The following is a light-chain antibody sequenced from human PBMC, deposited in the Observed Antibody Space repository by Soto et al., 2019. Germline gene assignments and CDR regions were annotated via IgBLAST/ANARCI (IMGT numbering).Light chain of an antibody. CDR1: HDIGNS. CDR2: DAY. Sequence: DIQMTQSPPSLSASVGDRVPITCQASHDIGNSLNWYQDKPGQAPKLVIYDAYNLETGVPSTFSGSGYGTDFTFTISSLRPEDIATYYCQKSDHLPLFGPGTKVDI. J-gene: IGKJ3*01. CDR3: QKSDHLPL. V-gene: IGKV1-33*01.